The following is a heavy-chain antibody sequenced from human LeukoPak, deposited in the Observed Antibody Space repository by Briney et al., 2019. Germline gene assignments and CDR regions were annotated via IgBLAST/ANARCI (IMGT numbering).Heavy chain of an antibody. CDR2: IYTSGST. D-gene: IGHD2-2*01. V-gene: IGHV4-4*07. J-gene: IGHJ4*02. CDR1: GGSISSYY. Sequence: SETLSLTCTVSGGSISSYYWSWIRQPAGKGLEWIGRIYTSGSTNYNPSLKSRVIISVDTSKNQFSLKLSSVTAADTAVYYCARGRCSSTSCPSLDYWGQGTLVTVSS. CDR3: ARGRCSSTSCPSLDY.